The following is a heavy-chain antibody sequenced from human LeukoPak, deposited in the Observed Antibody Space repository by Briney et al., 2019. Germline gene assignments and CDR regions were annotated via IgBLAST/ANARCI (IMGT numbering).Heavy chain of an antibody. J-gene: IGHJ1*01. CDR1: GGTFSSYA. D-gene: IGHD3-22*01. V-gene: IGHV1-69*05. CDR2: IIPIFGTA. CDR3: ARGTYYYDSSGYYYKHFQH. Sequence: SVKVSCKASGGTFSSYAISWVRQAPGQGLEWMGGIIPIFGTANYAQKFQGRVTITTDESTSTAYMELSSPRSEDTAVYYCARGTYYYDSSGYYYKHFQHWGQGTLVTVSS.